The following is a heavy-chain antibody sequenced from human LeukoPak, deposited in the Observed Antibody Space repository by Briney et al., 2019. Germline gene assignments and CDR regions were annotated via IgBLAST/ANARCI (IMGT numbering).Heavy chain of an antibody. CDR2: IFHTGST. Sequence: SETLSLTCTVSGDSISSGNYWGWIRQPPGKGLEWIGSIFHTGSTYFNLSLKSRVTISVDTSKNQFSLKLSSVTAADTAVYYCARDRIAPGGMDVWGQGTTVTVSS. CDR3: ARDRIAPGGMDV. D-gene: IGHD2-15*01. J-gene: IGHJ6*02. V-gene: IGHV4-38-2*02. CDR1: GDSISSGNY.